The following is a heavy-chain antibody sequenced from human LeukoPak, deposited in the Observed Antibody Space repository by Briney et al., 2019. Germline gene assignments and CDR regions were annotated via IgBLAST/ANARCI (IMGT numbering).Heavy chain of an antibody. CDR1: GVSISSYY. V-gene: IGHV4-59*01. J-gene: IGHJ4*02. CDR3: ARGPPYYDILTGYRYYFDY. D-gene: IGHD3-9*01. CDR2: IYYSGST. Sequence: NPSETLSLTCTVSGVSISSYYWSWIRQPPGKGLEWIGYIYYSGSTNYNPSLKSRVTISVDTSKNQFSLKLSSVTAADTAVYYCARGPPYYDILTGYRYYFDYWGQGTLVTVSS.